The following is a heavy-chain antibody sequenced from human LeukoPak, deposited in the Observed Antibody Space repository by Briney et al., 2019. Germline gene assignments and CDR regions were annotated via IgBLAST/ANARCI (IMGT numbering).Heavy chain of an antibody. CDR2: ISYDGSNK. V-gene: IGHV3-30*04. CDR3: VADLHGINWYVD. J-gene: IGHJ4*02. Sequence: QPGRSLRLSCAASGFTFSSYAMHWVRQAPGKGLEWVAVISYDGSNKYYADSVKGRFTISRDNSKNTLFLQMNSLRADDTSMYYCVADLHGINWYVDWGQGTLVIVSS. CDR1: GFTFSSYA. D-gene: IGHD1-20*01.